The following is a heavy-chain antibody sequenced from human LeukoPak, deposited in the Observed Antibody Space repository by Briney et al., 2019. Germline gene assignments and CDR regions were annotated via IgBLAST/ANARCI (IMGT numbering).Heavy chain of an antibody. J-gene: IGHJ6*02. D-gene: IGHD6-13*01. CDR3: ARGGAAGIYGMDV. Sequence: GGSLRLSCAASGFTFSSHGMHWVRPAPGKGLEWVTFISYDGSNKDYADSVKGRFTISRDNSKNTLYLQVDSLRPEDTAVYYCARGGAAGIYGMDVWGQGA. CDR1: GFTFSSHG. CDR2: ISYDGSNK. V-gene: IGHV3-30*02.